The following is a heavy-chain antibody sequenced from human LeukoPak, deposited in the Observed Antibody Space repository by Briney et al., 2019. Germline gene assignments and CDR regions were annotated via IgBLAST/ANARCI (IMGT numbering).Heavy chain of an antibody. CDR1: GFTFSDYW. D-gene: IGHD3-16*01. V-gene: IGHV3-7*03. J-gene: IGHJ4*02. CDR3: ARGRRDSEYVGGLGY. Sequence: GGSLRLSCEASGFTFSDYWMSWVRQAPGKGLEWLANIKEDGSVKYYVDSVKGRFTISRDNAKNLLFLQMNSLRAEDTAVYSCARGRRDSEYVGGLGYWGQGILVTVSS. CDR2: IKEDGSVK.